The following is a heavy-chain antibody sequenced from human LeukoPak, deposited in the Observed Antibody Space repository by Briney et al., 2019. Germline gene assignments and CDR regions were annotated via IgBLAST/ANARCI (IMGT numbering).Heavy chain of an antibody. CDR3: ASLWFGELLTNWFDP. J-gene: IGHJ5*02. CDR2: ISYDGSNK. Sequence: SGGSLRLSCAASGFTFSNAWMSWVRQAPGKGLEWVAVISYDGSNKYYADSVKGRFTISRDNSKNTLYLQMNSLRAEDTAVYYCASLWFGELLTNWFDPWGQGTLVTVSS. D-gene: IGHD3-10*01. V-gene: IGHV3-30*03. CDR1: GFTFSNAW.